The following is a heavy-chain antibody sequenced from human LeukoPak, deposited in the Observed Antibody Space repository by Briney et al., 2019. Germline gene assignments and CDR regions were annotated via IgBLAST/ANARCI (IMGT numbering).Heavy chain of an antibody. D-gene: IGHD6-19*01. J-gene: IGHJ4*02. CDR2: IYYSGST. Sequence: PSETPSLTCTVSGGSISSYYWSWIRQPPGKGLEWIGYIYYSGSTNYNPSLKSRVTISVDTSKNQFSLKLSSVTAADTAVYYCARHASYSSGRFFDYWGQGTLVTVSS. CDR3: ARHASYSSGRFFDY. CDR1: GGSISSYY. V-gene: IGHV4-59*08.